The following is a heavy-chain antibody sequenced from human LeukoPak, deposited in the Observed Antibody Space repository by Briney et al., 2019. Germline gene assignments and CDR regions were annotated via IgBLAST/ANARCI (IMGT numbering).Heavy chain of an antibody. D-gene: IGHD5-24*01. CDR2: INHSGST. CDR3: ARVWYRDGVDY. J-gene: IGHJ4*02. V-gene: IGHV4-34*01. CDR1: GGSISSYY. Sequence: PSETLSLTCTVSGGSISSYYWSWIRQPPGKGLEWIGEINHSGSTNYNPSLKSRVTISVDTSKNQFSLKLSSVTAADTAVYYCARVWYRDGVDYWGQGTLVTVSS.